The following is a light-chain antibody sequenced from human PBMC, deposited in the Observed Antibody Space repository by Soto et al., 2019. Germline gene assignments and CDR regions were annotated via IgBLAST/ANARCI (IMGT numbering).Light chain of an antibody. CDR3: QHYGNSPPSVT. J-gene: IGKJ3*01. V-gene: IGKV3-20*01. CDR2: GAS. CDR1: QSVSSDY. Sequence: EIVMTQSPATLSLSPGERATLSCRASQSVSSDYLVWYQQKPGQAPRLLIYGASSRATGIPDRFSGSGSGTDFTLTINRLEPEDFAVYYCQHYGNSPPSVTFGPGTKVD.